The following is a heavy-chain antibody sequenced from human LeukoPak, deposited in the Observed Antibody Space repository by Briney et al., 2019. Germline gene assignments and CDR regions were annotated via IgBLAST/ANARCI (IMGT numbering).Heavy chain of an antibody. V-gene: IGHV4-59*11. Sequence: SETLSLTCTVSGVSISSHYWSWIRQPPGKGMEWIGYIYFTGSTDYNPSLKSRVTISVDTSKNQVSLKLSSVTAADTAVYYCARSSTGYWNFDLWGRGTLVTVSA. J-gene: IGHJ2*01. CDR2: IYFTGST. CDR1: GVSISSHY. CDR3: ARSSTGYWNFDL.